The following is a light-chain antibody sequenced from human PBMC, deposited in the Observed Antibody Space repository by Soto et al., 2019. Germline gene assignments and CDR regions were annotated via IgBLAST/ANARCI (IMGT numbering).Light chain of an antibody. CDR3: QQCYNWPPFT. J-gene: IGKJ4*01. V-gene: IGKV3-15*01. CDR1: QSVSSN. Sequence: EIVMTQSPATLSVSPGERATLSCRASQSVSSNLAWYQQKPGQAPRLLIYGASTRATGIPARFSGSGSGTEFTLTINSLQSEEFAVYYCQQCYNWPPFTFGGGTKVEIK. CDR2: GAS.